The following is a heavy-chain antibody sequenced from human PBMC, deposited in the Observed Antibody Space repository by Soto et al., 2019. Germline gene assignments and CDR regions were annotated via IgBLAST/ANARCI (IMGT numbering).Heavy chain of an antibody. CDR3: ARGLMGRYGMDV. V-gene: IGHV3-74*01. Sequence: GGSLRLSCAASGLTFSSYWMHWVRQAPGKGLVWVSRINSDGRSTNYADSVKGRFTISRDNAKNTLYLQMNSLSAEDTAVYYCARGLMGRYGMDVWGQGTTVTVSS. CDR2: INSDGRST. D-gene: IGHD2-8*01. J-gene: IGHJ6*02. CDR1: GLTFSSYW.